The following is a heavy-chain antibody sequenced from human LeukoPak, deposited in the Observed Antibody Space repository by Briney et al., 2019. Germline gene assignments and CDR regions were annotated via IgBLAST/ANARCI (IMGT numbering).Heavy chain of an antibody. CDR2: IHPSGST. Sequence: PSETLSLTCTVSGGSISSYYWSWIRQPPGQGLEWTGEIHPSGSTNYNPSLKSRVTISVDTSKNQFSLKLSSVTAADTAVYYCARGDSSGFFDYWGQGTLVNVSS. CDR3: ARGDSSGFFDY. CDR1: GGSISSYY. V-gene: IGHV4-34*01. D-gene: IGHD6-19*01. J-gene: IGHJ4*02.